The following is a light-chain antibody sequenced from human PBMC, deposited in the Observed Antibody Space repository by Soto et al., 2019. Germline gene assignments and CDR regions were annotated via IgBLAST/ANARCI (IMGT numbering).Light chain of an antibody. Sequence: EIVMTQSPATLSVSPGERATLSCRASQSISSNLAWYQQKPGQAPRLLIYGASTRATGIPARFSGSGSGTEFTLTISSLQSEDFAVYYCQQYNKWPLYTFGQGTKLAIK. CDR3: QQYNKWPLYT. CDR1: QSISSN. V-gene: IGKV3-15*01. J-gene: IGKJ2*01. CDR2: GAS.